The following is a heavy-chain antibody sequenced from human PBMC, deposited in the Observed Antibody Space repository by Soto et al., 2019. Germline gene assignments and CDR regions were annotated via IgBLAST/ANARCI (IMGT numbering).Heavy chain of an antibody. CDR2: ISSSSSYI. V-gene: IGHV3-21*01. Sequence: EVQLVESGGGLVKPGGSLRLSCAASGFTFSSYSMNWVRQAPGKGLEWVSSISSSSSYIYYADSVKGRFTISRDNAKKSLYLRMNSRRAEDTVVYYCARDYDILTGYRDAFDIWGQGTMVTVSS. CDR3: ARDYDILTGYRDAFDI. CDR1: GFTFSSYS. D-gene: IGHD3-9*01. J-gene: IGHJ3*02.